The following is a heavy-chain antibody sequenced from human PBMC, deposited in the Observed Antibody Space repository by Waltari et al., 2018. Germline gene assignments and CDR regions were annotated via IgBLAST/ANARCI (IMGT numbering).Heavy chain of an antibody. CDR1: GFSLSNYG. J-gene: IGHJ4*02. D-gene: IGHD3-10*01. CDR3: AKDAFGNTYLDS. CDR2: TWSDGRVE. V-gene: IGHV3-33*03. Sequence: QVQLVESGGGVVQPGKSLRLSCAASGFSLSNYGMHWVRQTPGWGLGLVAVTWSDGRVEYYADSVRGRFTISRDNSKIILYLDMDSLRVDDTATYYCAKDAFGNTYLDSWGQGTLVTVSS.